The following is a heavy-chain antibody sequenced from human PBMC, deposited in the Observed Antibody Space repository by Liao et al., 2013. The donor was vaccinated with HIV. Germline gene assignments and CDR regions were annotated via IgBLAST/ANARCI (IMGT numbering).Heavy chain of an antibody. CDR3: ARFYQHSSGYYN. CDR2: VDHSGST. D-gene: IGHD3-22*01. V-gene: IGHV4-34*01. Sequence: QVQLQQWGAGLLKPSETLSLTCAVYGGSFSGHYWSWIRQPPREGAWSGLGKVDHSGSTNYIPSLKSRVTISVDTSKNQFSLKLSSVTAADAAVYYCARFYQHSSGYYNWGQGILVTVS. CDR1: GGSFSGHY. J-gene: IGHJ4*02.